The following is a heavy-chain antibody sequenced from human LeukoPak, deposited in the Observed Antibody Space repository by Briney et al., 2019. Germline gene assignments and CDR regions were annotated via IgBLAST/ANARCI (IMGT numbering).Heavy chain of an antibody. J-gene: IGHJ4*02. V-gene: IGHV4-39*01. CDR1: DDSISSSGDF. CDR3: ARHVGRFDIDYFDY. Sequence: PSETLSLTCSVSDDSISSSGDFWGWIRQPPGKGLEWIGSIYYSGTTYYSPSLKSRVIISVDTSKNHFSLKLSSVTAADTAVYYCARHVGRFDIDYFDYWGQGTLVTVSS. CDR2: IYYSGTT. D-gene: IGHD3-3*01.